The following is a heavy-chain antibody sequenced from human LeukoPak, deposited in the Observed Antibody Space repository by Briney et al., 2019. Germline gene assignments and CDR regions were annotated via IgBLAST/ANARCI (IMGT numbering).Heavy chain of an antibody. J-gene: IGHJ4*02. Sequence: SETLSLTCTVSGGSISSYYWSWIRLPPGKRLEWIGYIHYSGSTNYNPSLRGRVTISVDTSKSQFSLKLSSVTAADTAVYYCARDRAYGSGKYYFDYWGQGTLVTVSS. CDR2: IHYSGST. V-gene: IGHV4-59*01. D-gene: IGHD3-10*01. CDR1: GGSISSYY. CDR3: ARDRAYGSGKYYFDY.